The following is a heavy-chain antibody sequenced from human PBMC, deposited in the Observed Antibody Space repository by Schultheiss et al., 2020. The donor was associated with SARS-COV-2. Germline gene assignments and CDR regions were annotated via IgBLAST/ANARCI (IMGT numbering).Heavy chain of an antibody. Sequence: TLSLTCAVYGGSFSGYYWSWIRQPPGKGLEWLARIDWDDDKFYSTSLKTRLTISKDTSKNQVVLTMTNMDPVDTATYYCARMGLGSNGWSNYYYGMDVWGQGTTVTVSS. D-gene: IGHD6-19*01. V-gene: IGHV2-70*16. J-gene: IGHJ6*02. CDR1: GGSFSGYY. CDR2: IDWDDDK. CDR3: ARMGLGSNGWSNYYYGMDV.